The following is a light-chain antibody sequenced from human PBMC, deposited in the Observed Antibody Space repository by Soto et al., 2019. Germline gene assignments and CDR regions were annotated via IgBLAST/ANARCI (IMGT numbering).Light chain of an antibody. J-gene: IGLJ1*01. CDR3: SSQTTSGIRV. Sequence: QSVLTQPASVSGSPGQSITISCTGTSSDVGAYNFVSWYQQHPGKAPKLMIYEVSNRPSGVSNRFSGSKSGNTASLTISGLQAEDEADYYCSSQTTSGIRVFGTGTKVTVL. CDR2: EVS. CDR1: SSDVGAYNF. V-gene: IGLV2-14*01.